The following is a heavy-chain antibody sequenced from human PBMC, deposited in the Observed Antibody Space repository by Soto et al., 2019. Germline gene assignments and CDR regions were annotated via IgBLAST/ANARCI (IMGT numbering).Heavy chain of an antibody. CDR3: ARRAQGFFHATGIYFYFDH. CDR2: VHPYSGGT. CDR1: GYLFTDHL. V-gene: IGHV1-2*02. D-gene: IGHD2-15*01. J-gene: IGHJ4*02. Sequence: XSVKVACKTSGYLFTDHLLHWVRQSPGQGLEWVGWVHPYSGGTNVAQRFQDRVTMTADTSISTAYMELTRLRPDDTAIFYCARRAQGFFHATGIYFYFDHCGQRTPVTVSS.